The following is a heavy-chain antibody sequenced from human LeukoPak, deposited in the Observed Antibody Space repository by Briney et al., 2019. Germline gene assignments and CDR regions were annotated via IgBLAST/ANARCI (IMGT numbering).Heavy chain of an antibody. CDR2: ISSSGSTI. CDR1: GFTFSSYE. D-gene: IGHD3-16*01. CDR3: ARVGLGLDY. J-gene: IGHJ4*02. Sequence: PGGSLRLSCAASGFTFSSYEMNWVRQAPGKGLEWVSYISSSGSTIYYADPVKGRFTISRDNAKNSLYLQMNSLRAEDTAVYYSARVGLGLDYWGQGTLVTVSS. V-gene: IGHV3-48*03.